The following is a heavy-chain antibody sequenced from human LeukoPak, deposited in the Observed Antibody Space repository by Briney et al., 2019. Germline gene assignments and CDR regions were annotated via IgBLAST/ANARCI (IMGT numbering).Heavy chain of an antibody. D-gene: IGHD2-21*02. CDR1: GGSISSGSYY. V-gene: IGHV4-61*02. CDR2: IYTSGST. CDR3: ASTYCGGDCSDYFDY. Sequence: SETLSLTYTVSGGSISSGSYYWSWIRQPAGKGLEWIGRIYTSGSTNYNPSLKSRVTISVDASKNQFSLKLSSVTAADTAVYYCASTYCGGDCSDYFDYWGQGTLVTVSS. J-gene: IGHJ4*02.